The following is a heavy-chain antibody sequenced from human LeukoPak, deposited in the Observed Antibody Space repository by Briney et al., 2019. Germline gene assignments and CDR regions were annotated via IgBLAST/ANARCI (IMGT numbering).Heavy chain of an antibody. CDR1: GGSFSGYY. D-gene: IGHD6-13*01. CDR3: ARGTRIAAAGTVTAGGWYFDP. J-gene: IGHJ2*01. V-gene: IGHV4-34*01. Sequence: SETLSLTCAVYGGSFSGYYWSWIRQPPGKGLEWIGEINHSGSTNYNPSLKSRVTTSVDTSKKQFSLKLSSVTAADTAVYYCARGTRIAAAGTVTAGGWYFDPWGRGTLVTVSS. CDR2: INHSGST.